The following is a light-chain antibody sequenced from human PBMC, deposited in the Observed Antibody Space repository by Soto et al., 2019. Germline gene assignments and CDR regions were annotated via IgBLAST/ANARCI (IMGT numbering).Light chain of an antibody. CDR1: NSNIGRTY. J-gene: IGLJ3*02. CDR2: DNN. V-gene: IGLV1-51*01. CDR3: ATWLNSVNWV. Sequence: QSVLTQPPSVSAAPGQKVTISCSGSNSNIGRTYVFWYQQLPGTAPKLLIYDNNKRPSGIPDRFSGSKSGTSATLDISGLQTGDEADYYCATWLNSVNWVFGGGTKLTVL.